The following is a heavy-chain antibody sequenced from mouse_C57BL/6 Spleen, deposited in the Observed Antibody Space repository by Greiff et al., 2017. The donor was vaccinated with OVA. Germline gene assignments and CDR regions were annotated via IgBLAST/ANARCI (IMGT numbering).Heavy chain of an antibody. D-gene: IGHD2-1*01. Sequence: VQLQPSWAELVRPGASVQLSCTASCFTINADSMHLVQQRPVQGLEWLGWLDPENGDTEYASTFQGKATITADTSTNTAERKLSSLKSEETAVDYGTTYDGNYWWYCEGWGKGTTVTVSA. V-gene: IGHV14-4*01. CDR2: LDPENGDT. J-gene: IGHJ1*03. CDR3: TTYDGNYWWYCEG. CDR1: CFTINADS.